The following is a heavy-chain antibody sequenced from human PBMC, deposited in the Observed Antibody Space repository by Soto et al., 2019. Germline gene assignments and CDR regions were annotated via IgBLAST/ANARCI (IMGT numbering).Heavy chain of an antibody. J-gene: IGHJ6*03. CDR1: GFILSDCA. D-gene: IGHD7-27*01. CDR2: ISSSSSVI. V-gene: IGHV3-48*01. Sequence: GGSLRLSCATSGFILSDCAMNWVRQAPGKGLEWVSYISSSSSVIDYADSVKGRFIVSRDNARNSLYLQMNSLRAEDTAVYYCARDLSWGSNWYYYMDVWGKGTTVTVSS. CDR3: ARDLSWGSNWYYYMDV.